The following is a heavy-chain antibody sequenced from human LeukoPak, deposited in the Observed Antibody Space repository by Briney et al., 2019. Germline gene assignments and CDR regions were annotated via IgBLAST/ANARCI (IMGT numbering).Heavy chain of an antibody. J-gene: IGHJ5*02. Sequence: SETLALTCTVSGGSKSSYYWSWIRQPPGKGLEWIGYSYYSGSTNYNPSLKSRVTISVDTSKNQFSLKLSSVTAADTAVYYCARNDYGDYPYNWFDPWGQGTLVTVSS. D-gene: IGHD4-17*01. CDR3: ARNDYGDYPYNWFDP. V-gene: IGHV4-59*08. CDR1: GGSKSSYY. CDR2: SYYSGST.